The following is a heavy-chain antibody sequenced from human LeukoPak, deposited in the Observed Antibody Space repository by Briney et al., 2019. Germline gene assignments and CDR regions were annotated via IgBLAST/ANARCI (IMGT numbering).Heavy chain of an antibody. CDR1: GFPFSSHT. J-gene: IGHJ4*02. CDR3: AKVTSSKEDIVVVPAAIGL. CDR2: ISNSGGST. Sequence: GGSLRLSFAASGFPFSSHTMTWVRPAPGKGLAWVSAISNSGGSTYYADSVKGRFTISRDNAKNSLYLQMNSLRAEDTAVYYCAKVTSSKEDIVVVPAAIGLWGQGTLVTVSS. V-gene: IGHV3-23*01. D-gene: IGHD2-2*02.